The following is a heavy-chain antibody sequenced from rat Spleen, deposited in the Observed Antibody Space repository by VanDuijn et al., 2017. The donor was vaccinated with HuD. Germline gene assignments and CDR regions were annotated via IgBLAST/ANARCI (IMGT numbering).Heavy chain of an antibody. CDR2: ISYDGRRT. CDR3: ARRGYDGSYYHGVDY. V-gene: IGHV5-7*01. Sequence: EVQLVESGGGLVQPGRSLKLSCAASGFTFSDYNMAWVRQAPKKGLEWVATISYDGRRTYYRDSVKGRFTISRDNAKSTLYLQMDSLRSEDTATYYCARRGYDGSYYHGVDYWGQGVMVTVSS. D-gene: IGHD1-12*02. J-gene: IGHJ2*01. CDR1: GFTFSDYN.